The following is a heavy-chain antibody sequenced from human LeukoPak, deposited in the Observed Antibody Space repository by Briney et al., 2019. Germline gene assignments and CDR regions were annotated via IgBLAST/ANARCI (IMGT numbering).Heavy chain of an antibody. V-gene: IGHV6-1*01. J-gene: IGHJ4*02. Sequence: SQTLSLTCAISGDSVSSNSAAWNWIRQSPSRGLEWLGRTYYRSKWYNDYAVSVKSRITINPDTSRNQFSLQLNSVTPENTAVYYCARAGGYSGSYFPDYWGQGTLVTVSS. D-gene: IGHD1-26*01. CDR3: ARAGGYSGSYFPDY. CDR2: TYYRSKWYN. CDR1: GDSVSSNSAA.